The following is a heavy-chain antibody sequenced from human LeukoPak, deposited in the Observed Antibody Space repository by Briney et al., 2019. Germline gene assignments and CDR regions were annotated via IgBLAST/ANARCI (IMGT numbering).Heavy chain of an antibody. CDR3: ARDGMATIDT. J-gene: IGHJ5*02. Sequence: PSETLSFTCTVSGGSISSGSYYWSWIRQPAGKGLEWIGRIYTSGSTNYNHSLKSRVTISVDTSKNQFSLKLSSVTAADTAVYYCARDGMATIDTWGQGTLVTVSS. D-gene: IGHD5-24*01. V-gene: IGHV4-61*02. CDR1: GGSISSGSYY. CDR2: IYTSGST.